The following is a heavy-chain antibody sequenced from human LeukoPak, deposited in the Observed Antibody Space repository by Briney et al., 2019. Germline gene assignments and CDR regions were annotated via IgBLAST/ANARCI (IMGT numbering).Heavy chain of an antibody. CDR1: GFTFSSYA. Sequence: GRSLRLSCAASGFTFSSYAMHWVRQAPGKGLEWVAVISYDGSNKYYADSVKGRFTISRDNSKNTLYLQMNSLKTEDTAVYYCTTNSLLWFGELLRYGMDVWGQGTTVTVSS. CDR2: ISYDGSNK. D-gene: IGHD3-10*01. J-gene: IGHJ6*02. V-gene: IGHV3-30*04. CDR3: TTNSLLWFGELLRYGMDV.